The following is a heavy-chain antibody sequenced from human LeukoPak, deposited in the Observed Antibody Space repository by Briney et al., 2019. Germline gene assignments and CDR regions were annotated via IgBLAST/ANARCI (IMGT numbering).Heavy chain of an antibody. J-gene: IGHJ5*02. CDR2: ISYERSNK. CDR1: GFTFSIYA. V-gene: IGHV3-30*01. CDR3: ARESSYYDFWSGYRNWFDP. Sequence: GGSLRLSCAASGFTFSIYAMHGVREAPGKGGECVAVISYERSNKYYADSVKGRFTISRDNSKNTLYLQMNSLRAEDTAVYYCARESSYYDFWSGYRNWFDPWGQGTLVTVSS. D-gene: IGHD3-3*01.